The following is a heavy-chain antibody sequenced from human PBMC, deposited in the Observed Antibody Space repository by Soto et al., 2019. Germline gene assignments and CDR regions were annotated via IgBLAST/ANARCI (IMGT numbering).Heavy chain of an antibody. CDR3: ARDGAGYSSGWDNWCDP. J-gene: IGHJ5*02. D-gene: IGHD6-19*01. CDR2: IWYDGSNK. CDR1: GFTFSSYG. Sequence: QVQLVESGGGVVQPGRSLRLSCAASGFTFSSYGMHWVRQAPGKGLEWVAVIWYDGSNKYYADSVKGRFTISRDNSKNTLYLQMNGLRAEDTVVYYCARDGAGYSSGWDNWCDPWGQGTLVTVSS. V-gene: IGHV3-33*01.